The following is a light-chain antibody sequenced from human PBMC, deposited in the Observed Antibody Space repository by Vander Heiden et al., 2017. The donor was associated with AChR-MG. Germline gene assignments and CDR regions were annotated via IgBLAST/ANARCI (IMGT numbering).Light chain of an antibody. Sequence: DIVMTQSPLSLPVTPGEPASISCRSSQSLLHSNGYNYLDWYLQKPGQSPQLLIYLGSSRASGVPDRFSGIGSGIDFTLKISRVEAEDVGVYYCMQALQTPRTFGQGTRLEIK. J-gene: IGKJ2*01. CDR3: MQALQTPRT. CDR2: LGS. V-gene: IGKV2-28*01. CDR1: QSLLHSNGYNY.